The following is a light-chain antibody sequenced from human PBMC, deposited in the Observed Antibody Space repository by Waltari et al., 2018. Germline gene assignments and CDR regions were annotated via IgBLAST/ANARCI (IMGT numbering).Light chain of an antibody. CDR3: CSYAGSYTGV. V-gene: IGLV2-11*01. CDR1: SSAVAGYHY. Sequence: QSALTQPRSVPGSPGQSVTISCTGTSSAVAGYHYDSWYQQHPGKAPKLMIYDVSKRPSGVPDRFSGSKSGNTASLTISGLQAEDEADYYCCSYAGSYTGVFGTGTKVTVL. J-gene: IGLJ1*01. CDR2: DVS.